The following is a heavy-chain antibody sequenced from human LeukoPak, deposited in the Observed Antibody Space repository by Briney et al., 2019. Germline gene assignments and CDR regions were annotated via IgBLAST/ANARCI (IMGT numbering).Heavy chain of an antibody. CDR2: ISWNSGSI. J-gene: IGHJ4*02. CDR3: AKEGINSSLPDY. CDR1: GFTFDDYA. Sequence: GGSLRLSCAASGFTFDDYAMHWVRQAPGKGLEGVSGISWNSGSIGYADSVKGRFTISRDNAKNSLYLQMNSLRAEDTALYYCAKEGINSSLPDYWGQGTLVTVSS. D-gene: IGHD4-11*01. V-gene: IGHV3-9*01.